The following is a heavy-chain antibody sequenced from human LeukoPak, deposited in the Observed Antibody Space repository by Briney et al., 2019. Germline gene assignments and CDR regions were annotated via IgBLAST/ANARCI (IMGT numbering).Heavy chain of an antibody. CDR1: GFTVSSNE. D-gene: IGHD3-10*01. CDR2: ISSSSSTI. Sequence: GGSLRLSCAASGFTVSSNEMNWVRQAPGKGLEWVSYISSSSSTIYYADSVKGRFTISRDNAKNSLYLQMNSLRAEDTAVYYCARAYGDYWGQGTLVTVSS. V-gene: IGHV3-48*04. CDR3: ARAYGDY. J-gene: IGHJ4*02.